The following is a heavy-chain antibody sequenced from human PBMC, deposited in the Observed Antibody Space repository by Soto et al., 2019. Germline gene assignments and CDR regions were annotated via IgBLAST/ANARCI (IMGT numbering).Heavy chain of an antibody. CDR3: ATLGYCSSTSCQRVFGWFDP. V-gene: IGHV4-30-4*01. D-gene: IGHD2-2*01. CDR1: GAPISSGDYS. CDR2: IYYSGSA. Sequence: QVQLQESGPGLVKPSQTLSPTCTVSGAPISSGDYSWSWIRQPPGKGLEWIGYIYYSGSAYYNPSLKSRVTVAVDTSKNQFSLQMSSVTAADTAVYYCATLGYCSSTSCQRVFGWFDPWGQGTLVTVSS. J-gene: IGHJ5*02.